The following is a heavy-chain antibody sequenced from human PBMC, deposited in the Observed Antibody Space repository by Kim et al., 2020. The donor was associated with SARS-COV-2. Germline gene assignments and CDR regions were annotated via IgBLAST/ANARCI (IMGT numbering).Heavy chain of an antibody. Sequence: SETLSLTCAVYGGSFSGYYWSWIRQPPGKGLEWIGEINHSGSTNYNPSLKSRVTISVDTSKNQFSLKLSSVTAADTAVYYCARKRAFRVAAAGTTLNYYYYYRDVWGKGTTVTGSS. CDR3: ARKRAFRVAAAGTTLNYYYYYRDV. D-gene: IGHD6-13*01. J-gene: IGHJ6*03. CDR1: GGSFSGYY. V-gene: IGHV4-34*01. CDR2: INHSGST.